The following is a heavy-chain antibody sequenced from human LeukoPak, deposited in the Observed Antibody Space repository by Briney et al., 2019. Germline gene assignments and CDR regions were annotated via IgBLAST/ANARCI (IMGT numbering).Heavy chain of an antibody. D-gene: IGHD6-19*01. CDR2: INPAGTET. Sequence: GGALRLSCVASVFSLSTYWVTRVRQAPGTGREWVANINPAGTETYYVEPVKGRFTISRDNAKNLVYLQMNSLRGEDSAVYHCGRFGYVAGVDLWGQGTLVTVSS. CDR3: GRFGYVAGVDL. CDR1: VFSLSTYW. J-gene: IGHJ4*02. V-gene: IGHV3-7*01.